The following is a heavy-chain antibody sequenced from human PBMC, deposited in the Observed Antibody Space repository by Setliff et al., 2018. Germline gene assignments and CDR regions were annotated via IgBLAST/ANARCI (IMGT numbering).Heavy chain of an antibody. CDR3: SRLVRFCTRTTCQRLSGDDF. Sequence: ASVKVSCKASGYTFINFGISWVRQAPGQGLEWVGWISSYTGNTYYAPRLQDRVTLTADTSTNTAYMELRSLISDDTAVYYCSRLVRFCTRTTCQRLSGDDFWGQGTLVTVSS. V-gene: IGHV1-18*01. CDR1: GYTFINFG. J-gene: IGHJ4*02. D-gene: IGHD2-8*01. CDR2: ISSYTGNT.